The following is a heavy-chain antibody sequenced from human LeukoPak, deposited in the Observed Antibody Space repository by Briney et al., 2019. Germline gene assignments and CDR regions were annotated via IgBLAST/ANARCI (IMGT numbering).Heavy chain of an antibody. CDR3: ARVIYDSSGYYDY. D-gene: IGHD3-22*01. J-gene: IGHJ4*02. CDR1: GGSFSGYY. V-gene: IGHV4-34*01. CDR2: INHSGST. Sequence: SQTLSLTCAVYGGSFSGYYWSWIRQPPGEGLEWIGEINHSGSTNYNPSLKSRVTISVDTSKNQFSLKLSPVTAADTAVYYCARVIYDSSGYYDYWGQGTLVTVSS.